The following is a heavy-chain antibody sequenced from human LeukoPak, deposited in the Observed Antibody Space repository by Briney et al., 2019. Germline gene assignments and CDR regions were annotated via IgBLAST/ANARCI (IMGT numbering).Heavy chain of an antibody. CDR1: GFTFDDYW. Sequence: GGSLRLSCGASGFTFDDYWMSWVRQAPGQGLEWVANINQDGSEKYYLESAKGRFTISRDNARNSLYLQLNSLRAEDTAVYYCAKGRGWEASYYYYYMDVWGKGTTVTISS. J-gene: IGHJ6*03. D-gene: IGHD1-26*01. CDR3: AKGRGWEASYYYYYMDV. CDR2: INQDGSEK. V-gene: IGHV3-7*01.